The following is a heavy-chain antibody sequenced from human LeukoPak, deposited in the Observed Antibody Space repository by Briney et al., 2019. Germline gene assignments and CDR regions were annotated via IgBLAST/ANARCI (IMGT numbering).Heavy chain of an antibody. CDR2: IYLRGNT. J-gene: IGHJ6*03. CDR3: ARDKGYCSSTSCPYYYYYYYMDV. CDR1: GGSISSSNW. D-gene: IGHD2-2*01. V-gene: IGHV4-4*02. Sequence: SGTLSLTCAISGGSISSSNWWTWVRQPPGKGLEWVGEIYLRGNTNYNPSLESRATISVDESKTQLSLKLSSVTAADTAVYYCARDKGYCSSTSCPYYYYYYYMDVWGKGTTVTVSS.